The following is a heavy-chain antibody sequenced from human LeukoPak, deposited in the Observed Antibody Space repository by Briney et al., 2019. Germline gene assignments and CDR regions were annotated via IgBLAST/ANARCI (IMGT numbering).Heavy chain of an antibody. D-gene: IGHD1-26*01. CDR3: AKSGGYGLIDY. CDR2: IYYSGTT. CDR1: GGSISSSSYY. J-gene: IGHJ4*02. Sequence: SETLSLTCTVSGGSISSSSYYWGWIRQPPGKGLEWIGSIYYSGTTHYNPSLESRVTISVDTSKNQFSLKLSSVTAADTAVYYCAKSGGYGLIDYWGQGTLVTVSS. V-gene: IGHV4-39*07.